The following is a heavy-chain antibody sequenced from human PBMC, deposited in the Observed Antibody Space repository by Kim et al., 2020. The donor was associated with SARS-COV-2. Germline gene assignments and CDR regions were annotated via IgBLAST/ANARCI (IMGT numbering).Heavy chain of an antibody. Sequence: SVKVSCKASGGTFSSYAISWVRQAPGQGLEWMGGIIPIFGTANYAQKFQGRVTITADESTSTAYMELSSLRSEDTAVYYCAVILTGYYQGAVTWGQGTLVTVSS. CDR2: IIPIFGTA. CDR3: AVILTGYYQGAVT. J-gene: IGHJ5*02. D-gene: IGHD3-9*01. V-gene: IGHV1-69*13. CDR1: GGTFSSYA.